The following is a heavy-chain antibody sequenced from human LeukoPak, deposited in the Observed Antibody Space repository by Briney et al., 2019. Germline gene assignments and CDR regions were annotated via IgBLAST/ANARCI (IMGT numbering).Heavy chain of an antibody. CDR1: GGSISSYY. J-gene: IGHJ6*03. D-gene: IGHD6-13*01. CDR3: AREERLYSSSWYPRPYYYYMDV. Sequence: SETLSLTCTVSGGSISSYYWSWIRQPPGKGLEWIGRIYTSGSTNYNPSLKSRVTMSVDTSKNQFSLKLTSVTAADTAVYYCAREERLYSSSWYPRPYYYYMDVWGKGTTVTISS. CDR2: IYTSGST. V-gene: IGHV4-4*07.